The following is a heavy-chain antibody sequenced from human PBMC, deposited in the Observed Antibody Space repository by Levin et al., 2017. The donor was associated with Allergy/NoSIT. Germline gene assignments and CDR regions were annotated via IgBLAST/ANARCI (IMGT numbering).Heavy chain of an antibody. Sequence: SGPTLVKPTQTLTLTCTFSGFSLSTSGVGVGWIRQPPGKALEWLALIYWNDDKRYSPSLKSRLTITKDTSKNQVVLTMTNMDPVDTATYYCAHRYGYNPGALYFDYWGQGTLVTVSS. V-gene: IGHV2-5*01. J-gene: IGHJ4*02. D-gene: IGHD5-24*01. CDR2: IYWNDDK. CDR3: AHRYGYNPGALYFDY. CDR1: GFSLSTSGVG.